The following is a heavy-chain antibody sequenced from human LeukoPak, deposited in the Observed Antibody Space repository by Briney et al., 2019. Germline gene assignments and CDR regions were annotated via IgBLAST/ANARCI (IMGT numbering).Heavy chain of an antibody. Sequence: GASVKVSCKASGGTFSSYAISWVRQAPGQGLEWMGGIIPIFGTANYAQKFQGRVTITADKSTSTAYMELSSLRSEDTAVYYCATVRSYYYHMDVWGKGTTVTVSS. CDR2: IIPIFGTA. V-gene: IGHV1-69*06. CDR1: GGTFSSYA. CDR3: ATVRSYYYHMDV. J-gene: IGHJ6*03.